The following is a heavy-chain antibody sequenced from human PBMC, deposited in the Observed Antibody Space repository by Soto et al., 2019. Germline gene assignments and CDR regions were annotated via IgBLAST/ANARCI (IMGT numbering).Heavy chain of an antibody. CDR3: ARLYGFSGFDY. V-gene: IGHV4-59*08. J-gene: IGHJ4*02. CDR1: GGSISRYY. D-gene: IGHD6-25*01. Sequence: PSETLSLTCTVSGGSISRYYWSWIRQPPGKGLEWIGYIYYSGSTNYNPSLKSRVTISVDTSKNQFSLKLSSVTAADTAVYYCARLYGFSGFDYWGQGTLVTVSS. CDR2: IYYSGST.